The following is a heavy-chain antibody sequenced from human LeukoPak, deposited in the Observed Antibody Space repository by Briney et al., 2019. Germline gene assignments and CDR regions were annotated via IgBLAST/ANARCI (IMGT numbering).Heavy chain of an antibody. CDR1: GXTFSSYG. V-gene: IGHV3-33*01. Sequence: PGGSLSLSCAASGXTFSSYGMHWVRQAPGKGLEWVAVIWYDGSNKYYADSVKGRFTISRDNSKNTLYLQMNSLRADDTAVYYCARLTTYYYDSSGYPPYYFDYWGQGTLVTVSS. J-gene: IGHJ4*02. CDR2: IWYDGSNK. CDR3: ARLTTYYYDSSGYPPYYFDY. D-gene: IGHD3-22*01.